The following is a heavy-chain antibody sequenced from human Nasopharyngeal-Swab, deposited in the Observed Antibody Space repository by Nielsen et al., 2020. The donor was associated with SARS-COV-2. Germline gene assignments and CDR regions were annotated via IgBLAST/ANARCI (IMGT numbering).Heavy chain of an antibody. D-gene: IGHD4-11*01. CDR1: GFTFNNYA. Sequence: GESLKISCAASGFTFNNYAMTWVRLAPGKGLEWVSTIIGNGGNTYYADSVKGRFTISRDNSKSTLYLQMNSLRAEDTAAYYCAKDLNSNFLNYMDVWGKGTTVSVSS. CDR3: AKDLNSNFLNYMDV. V-gene: IGHV3-23*01. CDR2: IIGNGGNT. J-gene: IGHJ6*03.